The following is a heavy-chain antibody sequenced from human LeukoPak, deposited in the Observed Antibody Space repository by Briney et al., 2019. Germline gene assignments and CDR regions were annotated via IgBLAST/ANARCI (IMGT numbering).Heavy chain of an antibody. Sequence: GASVKVSCKASGYISTSYYMHWVRQAPGQGLEWMGIINPSGGRTSYAQKFQGRVTMTRDTSTSTVYMDLSSLRSEDTAVYYCARGVVVTAADVHFDFWGQGTLVTVSS. CDR1: GYISTSYY. CDR2: INPSGGRT. V-gene: IGHV1-46*01. CDR3: ARGVVVTAADVHFDF. D-gene: IGHD2-21*02. J-gene: IGHJ4*02.